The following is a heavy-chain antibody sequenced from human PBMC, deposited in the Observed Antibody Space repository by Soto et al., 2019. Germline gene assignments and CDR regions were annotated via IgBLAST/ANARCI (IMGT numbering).Heavy chain of an antibody. CDR3: AADSSGWYLAFDI. CDR2: IVVGSGNT. J-gene: IGHJ3*02. V-gene: IGHV1-58*01. D-gene: IGHD6-19*01. CDR1: GFTFNNSA. Sequence: VKVYCKSSGFTFNNSAVQWLRQARGQRLEWIGWIVVGSGNTNYAQKFQERVTITRDMSTSTAYMELSSLRSEDTAVYYCAADSSGWYLAFDIWGQGTMVT.